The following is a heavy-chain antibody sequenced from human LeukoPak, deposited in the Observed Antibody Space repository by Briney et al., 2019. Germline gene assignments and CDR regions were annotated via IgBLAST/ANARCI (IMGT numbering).Heavy chain of an antibody. Sequence: ASVKVSCKASGYTFTSYGISWVRQAPGQGLEWMGWINPNSGGTNYAQKFQGRVTMTRDTSISTAYMELSRLRSDDTAVYYCATRIDPMVRGVTFDYWGQGTLVTVSS. J-gene: IGHJ4*02. CDR2: INPNSGGT. CDR3: ATRIDPMVRGVTFDY. V-gene: IGHV1-2*02. D-gene: IGHD3-10*01. CDR1: GYTFTSYG.